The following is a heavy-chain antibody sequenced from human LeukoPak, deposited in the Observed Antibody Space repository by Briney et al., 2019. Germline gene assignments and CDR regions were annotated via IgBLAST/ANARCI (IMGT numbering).Heavy chain of an antibody. CDR2: IKQDGSEK. CDR1: GFTFSSYW. D-gene: IGHD3-22*01. CDR3: ARTNYYYESSGYYPDAFDI. J-gene: IGHJ3*02. V-gene: IGHV3-7*01. Sequence: GGSLRLSCAASGFTFSSYWMSWVRQAPGKGLEWVANIKQDGSEKYYVDSVKGRFTISRDNAKNSLYLQMNSLRAEDTAVYYCARTNYYYESSGYYPDAFDIWGQGTMVTVSS.